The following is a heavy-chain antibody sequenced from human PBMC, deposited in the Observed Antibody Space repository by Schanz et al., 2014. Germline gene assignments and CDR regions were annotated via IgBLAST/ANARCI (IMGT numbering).Heavy chain of an antibody. CDR1: GYTFTSYD. Sequence: VQLVQSGAEVKRPGASVRVSCKASGYTFTSYDFNWVRQAPGQGLEWMGWMNPDSGNTGYAQKLQGRVTMTADTSTSTAYMELRSLRSDDTAVYYCARAPGRLLWFGEARYPLGRWGQGTLVTDSS. D-gene: IGHD3-10*01. CDR2: MNPDSGNT. J-gene: IGHJ4*02. CDR3: ARAPGRLLWFGEARYPLGR. V-gene: IGHV1-8*01.